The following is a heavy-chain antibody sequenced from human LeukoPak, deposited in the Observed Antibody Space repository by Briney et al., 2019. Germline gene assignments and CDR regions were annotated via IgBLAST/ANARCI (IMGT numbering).Heavy chain of an antibody. Sequence: KSSETLSLTCTVSGGSISNLNYYWSWIRQPAGKGLEWIGRIYASGSTNYNPSLKSRVTISVDTSKNQFSLKLSSVTAADTAVYYCARGPPRPYYGDYGINDYWGQGTLVTVSS. J-gene: IGHJ4*02. V-gene: IGHV4-61*02. CDR1: GGSISNLNYY. CDR2: IYASGST. CDR3: ARGPPRPYYGDYGINDY. D-gene: IGHD4-17*01.